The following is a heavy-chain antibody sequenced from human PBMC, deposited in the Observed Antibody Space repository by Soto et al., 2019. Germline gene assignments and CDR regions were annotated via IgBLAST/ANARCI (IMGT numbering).Heavy chain of an antibody. CDR3: ARRTGGNYYYGMDV. CDR2: ISAYNGNT. V-gene: IGHV1-18*01. Sequence: ASMKVSCKASGYTFASYGISWVRHAPGQGLEWMGWISAYNGNTNYAQKLQGRVTMTTDTSTSTAYMELRSLRSDDTAVYYCARRTGGNYYYGMDVWGQGTTVTVSS. D-gene: IGHD2-15*01. CDR1: GYTFASYG. J-gene: IGHJ6*02.